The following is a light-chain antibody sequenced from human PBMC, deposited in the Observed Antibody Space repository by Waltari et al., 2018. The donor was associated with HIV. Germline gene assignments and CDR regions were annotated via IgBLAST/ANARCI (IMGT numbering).Light chain of an antibody. J-gene: IGKJ2*01. Sequence: EIVMTQSPATLSVSPGERAILSCRSSQSVSSNLAWYQQKPGQAPSLRIYRASTRATGVPARFSGSGSGTDFTLTISSLQSEDFAVYHCQQYNNWPPYTFGQGTRLEIK. V-gene: IGKV3-15*01. CDR1: QSVSSN. CDR3: QQYNNWPPYT. CDR2: RAS.